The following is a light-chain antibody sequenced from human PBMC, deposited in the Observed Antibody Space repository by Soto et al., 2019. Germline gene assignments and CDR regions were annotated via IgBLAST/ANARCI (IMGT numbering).Light chain of an antibody. V-gene: IGKV3-20*01. CDR3: QQYGRSPTT. J-gene: IGKJ1*01. Sequence: EIFLTQSPDTLSLSPGERGTLSCSASQSVSSSYLAWYQQKPGQAPRLLIYDAYNRATGIPPRFSGSGSGTDFTLTISRLEPEDFAVYYCQQYGRSPTTFGQGTKVDIK. CDR2: DAY. CDR1: QSVSSSY.